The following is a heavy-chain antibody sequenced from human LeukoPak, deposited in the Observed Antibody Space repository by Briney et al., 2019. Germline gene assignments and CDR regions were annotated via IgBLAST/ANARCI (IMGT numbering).Heavy chain of an antibody. Sequence: PSETLSLTCTVSGGSISSSSYYWGWIRQPPGKGLEWIGSIYYSGSTYYNPSLKSRVTISVDTSKNQFSLKLSSVTAADTAVYYCASKLTMVRGVSRYMYVWGKGTTVTVSS. CDR3: ASKLTMVRGVSRYMYV. J-gene: IGHJ6*03. CDR2: IYYSGST. D-gene: IGHD3-10*01. V-gene: IGHV4-39*01. CDR1: GGSISSSSYY.